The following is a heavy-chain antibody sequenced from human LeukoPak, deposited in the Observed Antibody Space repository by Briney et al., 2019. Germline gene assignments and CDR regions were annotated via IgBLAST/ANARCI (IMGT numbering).Heavy chain of an antibody. J-gene: IGHJ3*02. D-gene: IGHD2-2*02. CDR1: GGSISSYY. CDR2: IYYSGST. Sequence: SETLSLTCTVSGGSISSYYWSWIRQPPGKGLEWIGYIYYSGSTNYNPSLKSRVTISVDTSKNQFSLKLSSVTAADTAVYYCARSYQPLLYSAFDIWGQGTMVTVSS. V-gene: IGHV4-59*01. CDR3: ARSYQPLLYSAFDI.